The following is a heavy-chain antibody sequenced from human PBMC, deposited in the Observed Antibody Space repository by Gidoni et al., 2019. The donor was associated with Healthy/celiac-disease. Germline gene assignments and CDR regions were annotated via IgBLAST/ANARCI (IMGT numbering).Heavy chain of an antibody. CDR1: GFTFSGYA. Sequence: EVQLLESGGGLVQPGGSLRRACAASGFTFSGYAMSWVRLAPGKGLEWVSAISGSGGSTSYADSVKGRFTISRDNSKNTLYLQMNSLRAEDTAVYYCAKASRLGVLTPLRVYYYYYGMDVWGKGTTVTVSS. V-gene: IGHV3-23*01. CDR3: AKASRLGVLTPLRVYYYYYGMDV. CDR2: ISGSGGST. J-gene: IGHJ6*04. D-gene: IGHD1-26*01.